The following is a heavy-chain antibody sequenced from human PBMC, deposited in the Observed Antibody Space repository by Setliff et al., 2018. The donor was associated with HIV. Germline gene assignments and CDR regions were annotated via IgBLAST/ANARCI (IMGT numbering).Heavy chain of an antibody. CDR1: GGTFRSYS. CDR2: IIPFIDAT. V-gene: IGHV1-69*11. Sequence: SVKVSCKASGGTFRSYSINWVRQTPGQGLEWMGTIIPFIDATHYAQSFQGRLTITADESSNTAYMELSSLRLHDTAVYYCAKAAVEMTTIAFGGPPGYWGQGTLVTVSS. CDR3: AKAAVEMTTIAFGGPPGY. J-gene: IGHJ4*02. D-gene: IGHD3-16*01.